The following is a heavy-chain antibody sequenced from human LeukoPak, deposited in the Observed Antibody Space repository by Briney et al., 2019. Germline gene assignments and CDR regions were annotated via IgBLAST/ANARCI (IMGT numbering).Heavy chain of an antibody. Sequence: SVKVSCKASGGTFSSYAISWVRQAPGQGLEWMGRIIPIFGTANYAQKFQGRVPITTDDSTSTAYMELSSLRSEDTAVYYCAREMFSRRKPGYCSGGSCSNWFDPWGQGTLVTVSS. J-gene: IGHJ5*02. D-gene: IGHD2-15*01. CDR2: IIPIFGTA. CDR3: AREMFSRRKPGYCSGGSCSNWFDP. CDR1: GGTFSSYA. V-gene: IGHV1-69*05.